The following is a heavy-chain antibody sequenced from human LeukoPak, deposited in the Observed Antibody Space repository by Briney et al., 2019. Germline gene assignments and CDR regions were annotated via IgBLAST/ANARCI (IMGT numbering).Heavy chain of an antibody. CDR1: GFIFSDYG. D-gene: IGHD3-22*01. CDR2: IRSDGGQE. J-gene: IGHJ4*02. CDR3: ARELESYDSSGSTFDY. Sequence: HPGGSLRLSCAASGFIFSDYGMLWVRQAPGKGLEWVSFIRSDGGQEFYGDSVKGRFTISRDNSKNTLFLQLNSLRAEDTAVYYCARELESYDSSGSTFDYWGQGTLVTVSS. V-gene: IGHV3-30*02.